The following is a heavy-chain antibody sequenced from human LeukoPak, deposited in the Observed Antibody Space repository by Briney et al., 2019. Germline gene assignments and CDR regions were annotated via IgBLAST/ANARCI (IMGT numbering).Heavy chain of an antibody. V-gene: IGHV1-69*04. J-gene: IGHJ3*02. D-gene: IGHD2-2*01. Sequence: SVKVSCKASGGTFSSYAISWVRQAPGQGLEWMGRIIPILGIANYAQKFQGRVTITTDESTSTAYMELSSLRSEDTAVYYCARTADCSSTSCYSWSAFDIWGQGTMVTVSS. CDR3: ARTADCSSTSCYSWSAFDI. CDR2: IIPILGIA. CDR1: GGTFSSYA.